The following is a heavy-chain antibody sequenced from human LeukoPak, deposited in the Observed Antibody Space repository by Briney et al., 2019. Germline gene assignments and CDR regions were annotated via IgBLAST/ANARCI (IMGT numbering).Heavy chain of an antibody. CDR3: ARVQTYYYDSSGYLYYFDY. J-gene: IGHJ4*02. Sequence: PSETLSLTCTVSGGSISSSTYYWGWIRQPPGKGLEWIGNIYYSGTTYYNPSLKGRVTISVDTSKNQFSLKLSSVTAADTAVYFWARVQTYYYDSSGYLYYFDYWGQGTLVTASS. CDR2: IYYSGTT. V-gene: IGHV4-39*07. CDR1: GGSISSSTYY. D-gene: IGHD3-22*01.